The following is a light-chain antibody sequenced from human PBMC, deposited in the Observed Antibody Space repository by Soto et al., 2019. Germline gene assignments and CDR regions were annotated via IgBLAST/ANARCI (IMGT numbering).Light chain of an antibody. Sequence: DIQMTQSPSSLSASVGDRVTITCQASQNINNYLNWYQQKPGRAPKLLIYVAAYLEAGVPARFRGSAAGTDVTFTISLLQPEDIATYYCQQYDNLSTFGQGTRLEIK. CDR3: QQYDNLST. CDR1: QNINNY. CDR2: VAA. J-gene: IGKJ5*01. V-gene: IGKV1-33*01.